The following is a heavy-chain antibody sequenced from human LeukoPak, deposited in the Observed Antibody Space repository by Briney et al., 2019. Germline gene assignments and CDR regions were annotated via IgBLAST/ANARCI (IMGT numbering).Heavy chain of an antibody. D-gene: IGHD3-10*01. J-gene: IGHJ4*02. CDR1: GVSMSTYF. V-gene: IGHV4-59*01. Sequence: SQTLSLTCSVSGVSMSTYFWSWIRQPPGKGLEWIGYIYYSGNTNYNPSLKSRVTISVDTSKNQFSLKLSSVTAADTAVYYCATDNSYGSGSYYTWGQGTLVTVSS. CDR2: IYYSGNT. CDR3: ATDNSYGSGSYYT.